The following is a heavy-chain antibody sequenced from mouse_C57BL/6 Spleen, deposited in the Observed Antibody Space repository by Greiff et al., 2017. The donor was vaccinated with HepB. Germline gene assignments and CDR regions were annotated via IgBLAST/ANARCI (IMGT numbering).Heavy chain of an antibody. CDR1: GFTFTDYY. J-gene: IGHJ1*03. V-gene: IGHV7-3*01. CDR2: IRNKANGYTT. CDR3: ARSRWYFDV. Sequence: EVKLMESGGGLVQPGGSLSLSCAASGFTFTDYYMSWVRQPPGKALEWLGFIRNKANGYTTEYSASVKGRFTISRDNSQSILYLQMNALRAEDSATYYCARSRWYFDVWGTGTTVTVSS.